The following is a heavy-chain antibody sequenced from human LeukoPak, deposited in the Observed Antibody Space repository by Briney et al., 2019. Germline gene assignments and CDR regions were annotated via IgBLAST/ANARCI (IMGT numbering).Heavy chain of an antibody. J-gene: IGHJ6*03. CDR3: ARDYYGSARYYYYYMDV. CDR2: INPNSGGT. D-gene: IGHD3-10*01. CDR1: GYTFTGYY. Sequence: ASVKVSCKASGYTFTGYYMHWVRQAPGQGLEWMGWINPNSGGTNYAQKFQGRVTMTRDTSISTAYMELSRLRSDDTAVYYCARDYYGSARYYYYYMDVWGKGTTVTISS. V-gene: IGHV1-2*02.